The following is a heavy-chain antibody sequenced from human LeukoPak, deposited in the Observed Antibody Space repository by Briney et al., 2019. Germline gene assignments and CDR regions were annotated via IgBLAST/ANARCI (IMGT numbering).Heavy chain of an antibody. D-gene: IGHD4-17*01. CDR3: ANEIRPNDY. CDR1: GFTFTSYA. CDR2: LTGDGNT. J-gene: IGHJ4*02. Sequence: GGSLRLSCAASGFTFTSYAMSWVRQAPGKGLEWVSVLTGDGNTYYADSVKGRFTISRDNSKNTLYLQMNSLRAEDTAVYYCANEIRPNDYWGQGTQVTVSS. V-gene: IGHV3-23*01.